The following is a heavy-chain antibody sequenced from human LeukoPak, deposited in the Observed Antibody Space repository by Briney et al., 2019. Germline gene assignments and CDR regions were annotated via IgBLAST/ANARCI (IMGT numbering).Heavy chain of an antibody. CDR1: GYTFTSNY. Sequence: ASVTVSCTASGYTFTSNYIHWVRQAPGQGLEWMGMIYPRDGSTSYAQKFQGRVTVTRDASTSTVHMELSGLRSEDTAVYYCARDQEGFDYWGQGTLVTVSS. J-gene: IGHJ4*02. CDR3: ARDQEGFDY. V-gene: IGHV1-46*01. CDR2: IYPRDGST.